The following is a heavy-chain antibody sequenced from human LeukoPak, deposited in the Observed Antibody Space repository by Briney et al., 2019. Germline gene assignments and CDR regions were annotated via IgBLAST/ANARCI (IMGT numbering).Heavy chain of an antibody. V-gene: IGHV3-30*02. J-gene: IGHJ4*02. CDR1: GFTFSSYG. CDR3: AKDLLRSAAY. CDR2: IRYDGSNK. Sequence: GGSLRLSCAASGFTFSSYGMRWVRQAPGKGLEWVAFIRYDGSNKYYADSVKGRFTISRDNSKNTLYLQMNSLRAEDTAVYYCAKDLLRSAAYWGQGTLVTVSS.